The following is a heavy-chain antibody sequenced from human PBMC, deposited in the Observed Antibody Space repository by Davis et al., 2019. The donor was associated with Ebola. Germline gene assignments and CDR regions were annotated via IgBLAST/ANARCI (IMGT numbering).Heavy chain of an antibody. CDR2: ISSSSSYI. V-gene: IGHV3-21*04. J-gene: IGHJ6*02. CDR1: GFTVSSNY. D-gene: IGHD2-2*02. Sequence: GESLKISCAASGFTVSSNYMSWVRQAPGKGLEWVSSISSSSSYIYYADSVKGRFTISRDNAKNSLYLQMNSLRAEDTAVYYCARDLIVVVPAAIFYYYYGMDVWGQGTTVTVSS. CDR3: ARDLIVVVPAAIFYYYYGMDV.